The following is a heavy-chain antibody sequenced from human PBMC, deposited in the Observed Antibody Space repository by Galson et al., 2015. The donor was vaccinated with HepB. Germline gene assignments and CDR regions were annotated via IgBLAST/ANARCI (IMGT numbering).Heavy chain of an antibody. D-gene: IGHD2-21*02. CDR2: INPSGGST. V-gene: IGHV1-46*01. Sequence: SVKVSCKASGYTFTSYYMHWVRQAPGQGLEWMGIINPSGGSTSYAQKFQGRVTMTRDTSTSTAYMELSSLRSEDTAVYYCARDRGDLLRFYGMDVWGQGTTVTVSS. J-gene: IGHJ6*02. CDR1: GYTFTSYY. CDR3: ARDRGDLLRFYGMDV.